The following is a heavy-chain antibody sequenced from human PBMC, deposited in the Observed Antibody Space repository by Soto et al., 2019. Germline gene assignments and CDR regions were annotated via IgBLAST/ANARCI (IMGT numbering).Heavy chain of an antibody. Sequence: QVQLVQSGAEVKKPGSSVKVSCRASGGTFNNFAISWVRQAPGQGLEWMGGIIPLFSKTNSAQKFQGRVTFTADDSTSTAYMELGSLRSDDTAVYYCAQEQGGVTDSYFYSGMDVWGQGTTVTVAS. CDR1: GGTFNNFA. D-gene: IGHD2-21*02. J-gene: IGHJ6*02. CDR3: AQEQGGVTDSYFYSGMDV. CDR2: IIPLFSKT. V-gene: IGHV1-69*01.